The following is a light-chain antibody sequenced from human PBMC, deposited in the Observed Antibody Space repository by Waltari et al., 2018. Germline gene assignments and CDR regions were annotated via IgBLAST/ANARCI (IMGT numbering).Light chain of an antibody. CDR3: AAWIDSLNGVA. CDR2: GDD. Sequence: QSVLTQPPSASGAPGQRVTISCSGGSANIGRKTITWYQHLPGTAPKLLIYGDDQRPSGVPDRFSASKSGNSGSLAIGGLRSEDEGDYYCAAWIDSLNGVAFGGGTKLTVL. CDR1: SANIGRKT. J-gene: IGLJ2*01. V-gene: IGLV1-44*01.